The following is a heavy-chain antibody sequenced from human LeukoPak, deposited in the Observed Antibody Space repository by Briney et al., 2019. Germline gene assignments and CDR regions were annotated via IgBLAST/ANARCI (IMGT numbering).Heavy chain of an antibody. J-gene: IGHJ4*02. CDR1: GFTVSSYY. CDR3: AKDRAQAEGVFDY. Sequence: GGSLRLSCAASGFTVSSYYMSWVRQAPGKGLEWVSIIYSGGSTYYADSVKGRFTISRDSSKNTLYLQMNSLRAEDTAVYYCAKDRAQAEGVFDYWGQGTLVTVSS. D-gene: IGHD3-10*01. V-gene: IGHV3-53*01. CDR2: IYSGGST.